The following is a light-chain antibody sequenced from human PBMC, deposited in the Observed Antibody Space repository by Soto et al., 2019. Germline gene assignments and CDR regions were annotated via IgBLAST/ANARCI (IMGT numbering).Light chain of an antibody. Sequence: EIMLTQSPATLSLSPGERATLSCRASQSVSSYLAWYQQKPGQAPRLLIYDASNRATGIPARFSGSGSGTDFTLTISSLEPEDFAVYYCQQRSNWPRTFGKGTKV. CDR2: DAS. CDR1: QSVSSY. CDR3: QQRSNWPRT. V-gene: IGKV3-11*01. J-gene: IGKJ1*01.